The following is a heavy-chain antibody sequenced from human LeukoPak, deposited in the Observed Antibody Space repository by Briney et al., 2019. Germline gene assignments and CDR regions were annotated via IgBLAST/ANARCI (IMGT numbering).Heavy chain of an antibody. CDR3: ARHSNWNGGVDWFDP. D-gene: IGHD1-20*01. V-gene: IGHV4-59*08. CDR1: GGSNY. CDR2: IHYSGSP. J-gene: IGHJ5*02. Sequence: SETLSLTCTVSGGSNYWTWIRQAPGKGLEWIAYIHYSGSPHYNPPLRSRVTISIDTSKNQLSLKLNSVTAADTAVYYCARHSNWNGGVDWFDPWGQGTLVTVSS.